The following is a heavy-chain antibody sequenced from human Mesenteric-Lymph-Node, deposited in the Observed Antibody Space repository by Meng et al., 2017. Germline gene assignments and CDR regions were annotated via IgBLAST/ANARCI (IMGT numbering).Heavy chain of an antibody. Sequence: SVKVSCKASGGTFSSYAISWVRQAPGQGLEWMGGIIPIFGTANYAQKFQGRVTITANKSTSTAYMELNSLKTEDTAIYYCTKKTPGSPYAFDIWGQGTMVTVSS. CDR2: IIPIFGTA. V-gene: IGHV1-69*06. CDR1: GGTFSSYA. J-gene: IGHJ3*02. CDR3: TKKTPGSPYAFDI. D-gene: IGHD1-26*01.